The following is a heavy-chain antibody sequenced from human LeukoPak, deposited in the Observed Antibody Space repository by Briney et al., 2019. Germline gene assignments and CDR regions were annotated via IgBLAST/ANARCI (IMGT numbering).Heavy chain of an antibody. V-gene: IGHV3-53*01. CDR1: GFTVSSSY. Sequence: GGSLRLSCAASGFTVSSSYMSWVRQAPGKGLEWVSVIYSGGSTYYADSVKGRFTISRDNSKNTLYLQMNSLRAEDTAVYYCASSSWYVFDYYFDYWGQGTLVTVSS. CDR3: ASSSWYVFDYYFDY. D-gene: IGHD6-13*01. J-gene: IGHJ4*02. CDR2: IYSGGST.